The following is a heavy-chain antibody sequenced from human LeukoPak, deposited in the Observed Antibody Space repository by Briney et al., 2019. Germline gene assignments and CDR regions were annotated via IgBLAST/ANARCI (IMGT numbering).Heavy chain of an antibody. J-gene: IGHJ6*02. CDR3: ARLTREDGVDV. CDR1: GGSINGYY. CDR2: MFYNGNT. Sequence: SETLSPTCNVSGGSINGYYWTWIRQPPQKGLEWIGYMFYNGNTNYNPSLKSRVTISVDTSQNQISLRLASVTAADTGIYHCARLTREDGVDVWGQGTTVTVSS. V-gene: IGHV4-59*01.